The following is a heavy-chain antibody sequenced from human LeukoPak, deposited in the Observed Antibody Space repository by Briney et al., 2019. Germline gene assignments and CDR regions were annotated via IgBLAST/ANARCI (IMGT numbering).Heavy chain of an antibody. CDR1: GFTFSSYG. Sequence: GGSLRLSCAASGFTFSSYGMHWVRQAPGKGLEWVAFIRYDGSNKYYADSVKGRFTISRDNSKNTLYLQMNSLRAEDTAVYYCAKEWRWLQSGNYFDYWGQGTLVTVSS. J-gene: IGHJ4*02. D-gene: IGHD5-24*01. CDR3: AKEWRWLQSGNYFDY. CDR2: IRYDGSNK. V-gene: IGHV3-30*02.